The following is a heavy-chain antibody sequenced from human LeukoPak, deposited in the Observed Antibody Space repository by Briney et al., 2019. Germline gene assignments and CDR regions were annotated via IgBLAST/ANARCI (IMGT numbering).Heavy chain of an antibody. CDR3: ARGGYSSGWFNRNKNWFDP. Sequence: PSETLSLTCTVSGGSISSSSYYWGWIRQPPGKGLEWIGEINHSGSTNYNPSLKSRVTISVDTSKNQFSLKLSSVTAADTAVYYCARGGYSSGWFNRNKNWFDPWGQGTLVTVSS. CDR1: GGSISSSSYY. V-gene: IGHV4-39*07. D-gene: IGHD6-19*01. CDR2: INHSGST. J-gene: IGHJ5*02.